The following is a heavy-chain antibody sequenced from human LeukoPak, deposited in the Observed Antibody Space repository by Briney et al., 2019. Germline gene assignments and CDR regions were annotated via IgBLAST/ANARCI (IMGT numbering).Heavy chain of an antibody. J-gene: IGHJ4*02. D-gene: IGHD6-13*01. Sequence: PGGSLTLSCAASGFTFSYYGMHWVRQAPGKGLDWVAVIWYDASYLYYADSVKGRFTISRDNSKNTMYLQMNNLRAEDTAVYYCAKIVQFTAATGTGLDYWGQGTLVTVSP. CDR1: GFTFSYYG. CDR2: IWYDASYL. V-gene: IGHV3-33*06. CDR3: AKIVQFTAATGTGLDY.